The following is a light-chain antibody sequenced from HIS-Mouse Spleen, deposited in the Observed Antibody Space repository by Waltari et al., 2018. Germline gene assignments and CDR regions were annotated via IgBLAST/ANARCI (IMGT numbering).Light chain of an antibody. CDR3: QQYYSTPT. V-gene: IGKV4-1*01. Sequence: DNVMTQSPDSLAVSLGERATINCKSSQSVLYSSNNKNYLAWYQQKPGQPPKLLIYWASTRESGVPDRFSGSGSGTDFTLTISSLQAEDVAVYYCQQYYSTPTFGGGTKVEIK. CDR1: QSVLYSSNNKNY. CDR2: WAS. J-gene: IGKJ4*01.